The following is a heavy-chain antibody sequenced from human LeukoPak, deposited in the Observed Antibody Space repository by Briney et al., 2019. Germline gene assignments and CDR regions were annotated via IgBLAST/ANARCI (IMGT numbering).Heavy chain of an antibody. V-gene: IGHV1-46*01. Sequence: ASVKVSCKASGYTFTSHYMNWVRQAPGQGLEWMGIINPSGGSTSYAQKFQGRVTMTRDTTTSTVYMELRSLRSDDTAVYYCARDQGYVDDYSGQGTLVTVSS. CDR1: GYTFTSHY. CDR2: INPSGGST. CDR3: ARDQGYVDDY. D-gene: IGHD2-2*01. J-gene: IGHJ4*02.